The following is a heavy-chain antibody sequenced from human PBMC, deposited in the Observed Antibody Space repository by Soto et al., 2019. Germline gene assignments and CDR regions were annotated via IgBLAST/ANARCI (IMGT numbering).Heavy chain of an antibody. CDR2: ISYDGSNK. Sequence: QVQRVDSGGGVVQPGRSLRLSCAASGFTFSSYAMHWVRQAPGKGLEWVAVISYDGSNKYYADSVKGRFTISRDNSKNTLYLQMNSLRAEDTAVYYCARAYEGDYFDYWGQGTLVTVSS. J-gene: IGHJ4*02. V-gene: IGHV3-30-3*01. CDR3: ARAYEGDYFDY. D-gene: IGHD3-16*01. CDR1: GFTFSSYA.